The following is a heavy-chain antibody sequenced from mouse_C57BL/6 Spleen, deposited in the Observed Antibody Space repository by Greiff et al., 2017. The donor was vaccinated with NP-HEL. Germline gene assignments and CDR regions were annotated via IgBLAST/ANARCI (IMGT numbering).Heavy chain of an antibody. CDR2: ISSGGSYT. J-gene: IGHJ2*01. Sequence: EVKLQESGGDLVKPGGSLKLSCAASGFTFSSYGMSWVRQTPDKRLEWVATISSGGSYTYYPDSVKGRFTISRDNAKNTLYLQMSSLKSEDTAMYYCARHYYSNYFDYWGQGTTLTVSS. CDR1: GFTFSSYG. V-gene: IGHV5-6*01. CDR3: ARHYYSNYFDY. D-gene: IGHD2-5*01.